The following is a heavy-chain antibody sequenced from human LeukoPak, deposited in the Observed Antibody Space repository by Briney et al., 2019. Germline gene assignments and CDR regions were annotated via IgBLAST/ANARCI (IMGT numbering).Heavy chain of an antibody. CDR2: IYHSGST. J-gene: IGHJ4*02. CDR3: ARAEYCSSTSCYKFSFDY. D-gene: IGHD2-2*02. V-gene: IGHV4-38-2*02. Sequence: SETLSLTCTVSGGSISSYYWSWIRQPPGKGLEWIGSIYHSGSTYYNPSLKSRVTISVDTSKNQFSLKLSSVTAADTAVYYCARAEYCSSTSCYKFSFDYWGQGTLVTVSS. CDR1: GGSISSYY.